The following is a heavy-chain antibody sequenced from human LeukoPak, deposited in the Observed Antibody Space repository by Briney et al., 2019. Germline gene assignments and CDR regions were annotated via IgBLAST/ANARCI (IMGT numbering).Heavy chain of an antibody. Sequence: SETLSLTCAVYGGSFSGYYWSWVRRPPGKGLEWIGEINHSGSTNYNPSLKSRVTISVDTSKNQFSLKLSSVTAADTAVYYCARGLSHQEPFTFDYWGQGTLVTVSS. D-gene: IGHD3-10*01. J-gene: IGHJ4*02. CDR2: INHSGST. V-gene: IGHV4-34*01. CDR1: GGSFSGYY. CDR3: ARGLSHQEPFTFDY.